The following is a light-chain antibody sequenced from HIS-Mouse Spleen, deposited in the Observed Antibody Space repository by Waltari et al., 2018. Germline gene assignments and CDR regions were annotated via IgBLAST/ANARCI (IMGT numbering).Light chain of an antibody. V-gene: IGKV1-5*03. CDR2: KAS. CDR3: QQYRT. Sequence: DIQMTQSPSTLSASVGDSVTITCRASQSISSWLAWYQQEPGKAPKLRTYKASSLESGVPSRYSGSGSGTECTLTTSSLQPDDFATYYCQQYRTFGQGTKVEIK. J-gene: IGKJ1*01. CDR1: QSISSW.